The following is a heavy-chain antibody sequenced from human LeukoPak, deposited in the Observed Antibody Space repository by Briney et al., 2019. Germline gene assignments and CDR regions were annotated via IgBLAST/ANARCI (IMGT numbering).Heavy chain of an antibody. Sequence: SETLSLTCTVSGGSISSGGYYWSWIRQHPGKGLEWIGYIYYSGSTYYNPSLKSRVTISVDTSKNQFSLKLSSVTAADTAVYYCARVGFYYYGSGSHFDYWGQGTLVTVSS. J-gene: IGHJ4*02. CDR1: GGSISSGGYY. CDR3: ARVGFYYYGSGSHFDY. V-gene: IGHV4-31*03. CDR2: IYYSGST. D-gene: IGHD3-10*01.